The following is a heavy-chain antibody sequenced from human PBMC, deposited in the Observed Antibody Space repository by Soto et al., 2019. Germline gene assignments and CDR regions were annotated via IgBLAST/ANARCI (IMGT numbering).Heavy chain of an antibody. CDR3: ASLIAAAGRRVDY. D-gene: IGHD6-13*01. Sequence: SETLSLTCTVSGGSISSGGYYWSWIRQHPGKGLEWIGYIYYSGSTNYNPSLKSRVTISVDTSKNQFSLKLSSVTAADTAVYYCASLIAAAGRRVDYWGQGTLVTVSS. J-gene: IGHJ4*02. V-gene: IGHV4-61*08. CDR2: IYYSGST. CDR1: GGSISSGGYY.